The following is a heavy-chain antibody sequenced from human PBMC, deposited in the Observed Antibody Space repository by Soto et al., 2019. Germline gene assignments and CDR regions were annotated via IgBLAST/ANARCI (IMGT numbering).Heavy chain of an antibody. V-gene: IGHV3-23*01. CDR3: AKDLGYDGSGIEI. CDR2: SSGSGDTT. J-gene: IGHJ4*02. D-gene: IGHD3-10*01. Sequence: GWSLRLSCAVSGFTFSNYGMSWVRQAPGKGLEWVSASSGSGDTTYYADSVKGRFTISRDNSKNTPYVQMNSLRAEDTAVYYCAKDLGYDGSGIEIWGQGTMVTVYS. CDR1: GFTFSNYG.